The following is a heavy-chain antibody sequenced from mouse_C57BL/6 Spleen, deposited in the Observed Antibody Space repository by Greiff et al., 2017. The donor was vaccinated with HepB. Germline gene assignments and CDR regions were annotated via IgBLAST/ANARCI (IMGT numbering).Heavy chain of an antibody. D-gene: IGHD4-1*01. J-gene: IGHJ4*01. V-gene: IGHV1-50*01. CDR1: GYTFTSYW. CDR2: IDPSDSYT. CDR3: ARPLGRGNYAMDY. Sequence: VQLQQPGAELVKPGASVKLSCKASGYTFTSYWMQWVKQRPGQGLVWIGEIDPSDSYTNYNQKFKGKATLTVDTSSSTAYMQLSSLTSEDSAVYYCARPLGRGNYAMDYWGQGTSVTVSS.